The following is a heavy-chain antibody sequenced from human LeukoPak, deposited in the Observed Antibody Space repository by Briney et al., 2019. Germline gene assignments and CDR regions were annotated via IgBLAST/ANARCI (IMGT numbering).Heavy chain of an antibody. CDR2: INYSGTT. CDR3: ARGGGTFDI. Sequence: PSETLSLACTVSGGSIATHYWSWIRQPPGKGLEWIGYINYSGTTNFNPSLNSRATISVDTSRNQFSLKLSSVTAADTALYYCARGGGTFDIWGQGTMVAVSS. CDR1: GGSIATHY. D-gene: IGHD6-25*01. J-gene: IGHJ3*02. V-gene: IGHV4-59*11.